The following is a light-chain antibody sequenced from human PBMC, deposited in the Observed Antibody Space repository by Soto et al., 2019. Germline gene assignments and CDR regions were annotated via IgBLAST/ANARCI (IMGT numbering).Light chain of an antibody. Sequence: QSALTQPASVSGSPGQSITISSTGTSSDVGGYNYVSWYQQHPGKAPKLMIYDVSNRPSGVSNRFSGSKSGNTASLTISGLQAEDEADYYCSLYTSSRTLDVVFGGGTKLTVL. CDR3: SLYTSSRTLDVV. V-gene: IGLV2-14*01. J-gene: IGLJ2*01. CDR1: SSDVGGYNY. CDR2: DVS.